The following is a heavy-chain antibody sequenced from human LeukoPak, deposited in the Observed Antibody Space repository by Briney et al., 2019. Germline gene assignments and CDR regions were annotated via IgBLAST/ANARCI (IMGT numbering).Heavy chain of an antibody. D-gene: IGHD2-15*01. CDR2: ISHDGSES. Sequence: GGSLRLSCAASGFTFSSHAMVWVRQAPGKGLEWVSFISHDGSESFHTESVKGRFTISRDSSKNTLFLQMNRLRPEDAAVYYCAKAPVTTCRGAFCYPFDYWGLGTLVTVSS. J-gene: IGHJ4*02. CDR1: GFTFSSHA. CDR3: AKAPVTTCRGAFCYPFDY. V-gene: IGHV3-30-3*01.